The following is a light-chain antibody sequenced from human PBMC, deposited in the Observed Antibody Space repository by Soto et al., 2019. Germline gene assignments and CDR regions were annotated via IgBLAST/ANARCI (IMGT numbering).Light chain of an antibody. CDR3: QQYGSSSWT. V-gene: IGKV3-20*01. CDR1: QSVAGSY. Sequence: DIVLTQSPGTLSLTPGERATLSCRASQSVAGSYLAWYQQKPGQAPRLLIYGASSRATGIPDRFSGSGSGTDFTLIINRLEPEDFAVYHCQQYGSSSWTFGQGTKVDIK. CDR2: GAS. J-gene: IGKJ1*01.